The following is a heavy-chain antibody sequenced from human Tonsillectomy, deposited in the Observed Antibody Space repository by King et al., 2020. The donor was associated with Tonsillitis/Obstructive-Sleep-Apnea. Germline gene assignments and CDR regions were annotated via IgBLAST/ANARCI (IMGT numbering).Heavy chain of an antibody. V-gene: IGHV3-33*01. CDR2: IWYDGSKK. D-gene: IGHD3-3*01. J-gene: IGHJ6*03. Sequence: VQLVESGGGAVQPGRSLRLSCAASGFTFSSCGMHWVRQAQGKGLEWVAVIWYDGSKKQYADSVKGRFTISRDNSRDTLYLQMNSLRDEDTAVYYCADNSVRFLGWPLINYHCYYYIVVWGKGTTVTVSS. CDR3: ADNSVRFLGWPLINYHCYYYIVV. CDR1: GFTFSSCG.